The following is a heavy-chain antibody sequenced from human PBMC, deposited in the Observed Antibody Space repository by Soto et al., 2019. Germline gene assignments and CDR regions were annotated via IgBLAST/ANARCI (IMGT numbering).Heavy chain of an antibody. CDR1: GGSISSGDYY. J-gene: IGHJ4*02. CDR2: IYYSGST. Sequence: SETLSLTCTVSGGSISSGDYYWSWIRQPPGKGLEWIGYIYYSGSTYYNPSLKSRVTISVDTSKNQFSLKLSSVTAADTAVYYCARYCSSTSCYYFDYWGQGTLVTGS. V-gene: IGHV4-30-4*01. CDR3: ARYCSSTSCYYFDY. D-gene: IGHD2-2*01.